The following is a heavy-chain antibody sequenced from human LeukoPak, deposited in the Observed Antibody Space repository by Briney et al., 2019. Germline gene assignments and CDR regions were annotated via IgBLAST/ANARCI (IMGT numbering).Heavy chain of an antibody. CDR2: INHSGSI. V-gene: IGHV4-34*01. J-gene: IGHJ3*02. D-gene: IGHD3-22*01. CDR3: ARESGGSSGSNDAFDI. Sequence: SETLSLTCAVYGGSFSGYYWSWIRQPPGKGLEWIGEINHSGSINYNPSLKSRVTISVDTSKNQFSLKLSSVTAADTAVYYCARESGGSSGSNDAFDIWGQGTMVTLSS. CDR1: GGSFSGYY.